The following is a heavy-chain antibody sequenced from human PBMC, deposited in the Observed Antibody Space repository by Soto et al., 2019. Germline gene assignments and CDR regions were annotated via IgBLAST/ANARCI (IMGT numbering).Heavy chain of an antibody. CDR1: GGSISSGGYS. V-gene: IGHV4-30-2*01. J-gene: IGHJ4*02. CDR2: IYHSGST. D-gene: IGHD5-12*01. CDR3: AAGGGLPRYY. Sequence: QLQLQESGSGLVKPSQTLSLTCAVSGGSISSGGYSWSWIRQPPGKGLEWIGYIYHSGSTYYNPSLKSRVSLSVDRCKDQCSLKLSSVTAADMAVDYCAAGGGLPRYYWGQGTLVTVSS.